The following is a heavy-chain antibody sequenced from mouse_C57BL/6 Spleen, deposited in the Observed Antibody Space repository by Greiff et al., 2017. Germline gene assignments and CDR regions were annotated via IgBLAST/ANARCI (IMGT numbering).Heavy chain of an antibody. V-gene: IGHV5-4*01. Sequence: DVHLVESGGGLVKPGGSLKLSCAASGFTFSSYAMSWVRQTPEKRLEWVATISDGGSYTYYPDNVKGRFTISRDNAKNNLYLQMSHLKSEDTAMYYCARGWGNYDYFDYWGQGTTLTVSS. J-gene: IGHJ2*01. CDR1: GFTFSSYA. D-gene: IGHD2-1*01. CDR2: ISDGGSYT. CDR3: ARGWGNYDYFDY.